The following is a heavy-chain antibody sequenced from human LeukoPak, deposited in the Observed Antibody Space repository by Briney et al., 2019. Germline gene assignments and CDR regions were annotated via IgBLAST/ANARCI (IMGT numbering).Heavy chain of an antibody. CDR2: ISSNGGGT. V-gene: IGHV3-64*01. J-gene: IGHJ4*02. D-gene: IGHD5-18*01. CDR3: ATITEGYSYGGYFDY. CDR1: RFTFTRFG. Sequence: GGSLRPSCAASRFTFTRFGMSWVRQAPGKGLEYVSAISSNGGGTYYANSVKGRFTISRDNSKNTLYLQVGSLRVEDMGVYYCATITEGYSYGGYFDYWGQGTLVTVSS.